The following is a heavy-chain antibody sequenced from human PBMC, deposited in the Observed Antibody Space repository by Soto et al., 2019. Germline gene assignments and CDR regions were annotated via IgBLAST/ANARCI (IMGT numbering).Heavy chain of an antibody. Sequence: SAEVSCTSCGGTVHRSAISWVRQETGQGLEWMGGIIPMFGTANYAQKFQGRVTITAVESTSTAYMELSSLRSEDTAVYYCARQFDYESSGYYYPYWGQGNPVTGSS. CDR3: ARQFDYESSGYYYPY. CDR2: IIPMFGTA. J-gene: IGHJ4*02. CDR1: GGTVHRSA. D-gene: IGHD3-22*01. V-gene: IGHV1-69*13.